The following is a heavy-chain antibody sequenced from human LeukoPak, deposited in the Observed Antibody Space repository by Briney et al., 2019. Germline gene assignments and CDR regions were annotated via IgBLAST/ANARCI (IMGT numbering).Heavy chain of an antibody. CDR3: ATHHRGGSYF. D-gene: IGHD1-26*01. CDR1: GFTFSSYA. Sequence: GGSLRLSCAASGFTFSSYAMSWVRQAPGKGLEWVSVIYSGGTTYYADSVKGRFTISRDDSKNTLYLQIDILRAEDTAVYYCATHHRGGSYFWGQGTLVTVSS. J-gene: IGHJ4*02. V-gene: IGHV3-66*01. CDR2: IYSGGTT.